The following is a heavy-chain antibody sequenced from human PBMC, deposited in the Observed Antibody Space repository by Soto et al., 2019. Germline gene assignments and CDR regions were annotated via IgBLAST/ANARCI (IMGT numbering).Heavy chain of an antibody. V-gene: IGHV3-30-3*01. CDR3: ARDRIAGCYYYYGMDV. J-gene: IGHJ6*02. Sequence: GGSLRLSCAASGFTFSSYAMHWVRQAPGKGLEWVAVISYDGSNKYYADSVKGRFTISRDNSKNTLYLQMNSLRAEDTAVYYCARDRIAGCYYYYGMDVWGQGTTVTVSS. D-gene: IGHD6-13*01. CDR1: GFTFSSYA. CDR2: ISYDGSNK.